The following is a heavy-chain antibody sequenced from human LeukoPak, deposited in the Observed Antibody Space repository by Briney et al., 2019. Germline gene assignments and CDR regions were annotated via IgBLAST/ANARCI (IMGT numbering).Heavy chain of an antibody. J-gene: IGHJ3*01. V-gene: IGHV1-69*13. Sequence: SVKVSCKASGGTFSSYAISWVRQAPGQGLEWMGGIIPIFGTANHAQKFQGRVTITADESTSTAYMELSSLISEDTAVYYCARGSSRGPRDAFDFWGQGTMVTLSS. D-gene: IGHD2-15*01. CDR3: ARGSSRGPRDAFDF. CDR2: IIPIFGTA. CDR1: GGTFSSYA.